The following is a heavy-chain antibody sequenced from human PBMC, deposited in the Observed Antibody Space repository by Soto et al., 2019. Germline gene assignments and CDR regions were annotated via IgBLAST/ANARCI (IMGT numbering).Heavy chain of an antibody. CDR1: LDSIGRPCYF. V-gene: IGHV4-31*03. CDR3: ARVGGINWFDP. Sequence: SETLSLTCTVPLDSIGRPCYFWIWIRQHPGKGLEWIGYIYYSGSTYYNPSLKSRVTISVDTSKNQFSLKLSSVTAADTAVYYCARVGGINWFDPWGQG. CDR2: IYYSGST. J-gene: IGHJ5*02. D-gene: IGHD3-16*01.